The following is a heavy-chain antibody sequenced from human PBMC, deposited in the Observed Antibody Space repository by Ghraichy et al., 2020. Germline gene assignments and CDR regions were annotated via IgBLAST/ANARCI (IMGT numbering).Heavy chain of an antibody. CDR2: IYISGST. Sequence: SETLSLTCIVSGGSISSSYWNWIRQAAGKGLEWIGRIYISGSTNYNPSFKSRVTMSVDPSKNQFSLKLSSVTAADTAVYYCARDRTDYVWGTSIGSFDICGHGTIVTVSS. V-gene: IGHV4-4*07. J-gene: IGHJ3*02. D-gene: IGHD3-16*01. CDR3: ARDRTDYVWGTSIGSFDI. CDR1: GGSISSSY.